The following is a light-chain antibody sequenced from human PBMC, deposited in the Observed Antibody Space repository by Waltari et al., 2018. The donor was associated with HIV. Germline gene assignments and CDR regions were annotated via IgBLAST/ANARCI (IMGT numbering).Light chain of an antibody. CDR1: QGISSY. Sequence: DIQMTQSPSSLSASVGDRVTITCRTSQGISSYLAWYQQKPGKIPKLLIYSASTLQSGVPSRFSSSGSGTDFTLTISSLQPEDVATYFCQGYNSANTFGPGTKVDIK. CDR2: SAS. V-gene: IGKV1-27*01. J-gene: IGKJ3*01. CDR3: QGYNSANT.